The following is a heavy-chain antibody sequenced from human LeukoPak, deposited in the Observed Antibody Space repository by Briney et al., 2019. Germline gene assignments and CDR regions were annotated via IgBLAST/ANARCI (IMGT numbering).Heavy chain of an antibody. J-gene: IGHJ4*02. CDR3: AKEGAGFGY. V-gene: IGHV6-1*01. Sequence: SQTLSLTWAISGDSVSSNSAARNWIRQTPSGGLEWLGRTYYRSKWYYDYAVSVKSRITINPDTSKNQFSLQLNSVTPEDTAMYYCAKEGAGFGYWGQGTLVTVSS. CDR1: GDSVSSNSAA. D-gene: IGHD6-13*01. CDR2: TYYRSKWYY.